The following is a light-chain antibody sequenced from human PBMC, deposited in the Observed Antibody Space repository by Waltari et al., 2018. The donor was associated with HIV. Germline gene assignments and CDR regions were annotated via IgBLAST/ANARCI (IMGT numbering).Light chain of an antibody. CDR3: AAWDGSLSVVV. J-gene: IGLJ2*01. Sequence: QSVLTQPPSASGTPGQRVTIPCSGSSSNIGRHYVYWYQQLPGTAPKLLLYRNNQRPSGVPDRFSGSKSGTSASLAISGLRSEDEADYYCAAWDGSLSVVVFGGGTKLTVL. V-gene: IGLV1-47*01. CDR2: RNN. CDR1: SSNIGRHY.